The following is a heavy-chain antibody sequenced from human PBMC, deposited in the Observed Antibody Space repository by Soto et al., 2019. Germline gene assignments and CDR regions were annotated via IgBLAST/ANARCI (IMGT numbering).Heavy chain of an antibody. CDR1: CGSFSGYY. J-gene: IGHJ6*02. Sequence: PSETLSLTCAVYCGSFSGYYWSWIRQPPGKGLEWIGEINHSGSTNYNPSLKSRVTISVDTSKNQFSLKLSSVTAADTAVYYCARYWGSGWTGIFYYYYYGMDVWGQGTTVTVSS. CDR2: INHSGST. CDR3: ARYWGSGWTGIFYYYYYGMDV. D-gene: IGHD3-16*01. V-gene: IGHV4-34*01.